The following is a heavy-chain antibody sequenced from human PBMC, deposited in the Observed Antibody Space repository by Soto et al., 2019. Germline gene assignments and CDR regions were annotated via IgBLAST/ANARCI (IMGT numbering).Heavy chain of an antibody. CDR1: GFTFDDYA. D-gene: IGHD1-1*01. Sequence: GGSLRLSCAASGFTFDDYAMHWVRQAPGKGLEWVSGISWNSGSIGYADSVKGRFTISRDNAKNSLYLQMNSLRAEDTALYYCAKDTLGTTPLRSAFDIWGQGTMVTVSS. J-gene: IGHJ3*02. CDR2: ISWNSGSI. CDR3: AKDTLGTTPLRSAFDI. V-gene: IGHV3-9*01.